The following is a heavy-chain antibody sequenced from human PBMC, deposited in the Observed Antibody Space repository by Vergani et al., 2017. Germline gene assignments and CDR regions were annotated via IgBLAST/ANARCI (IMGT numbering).Heavy chain of an antibody. J-gene: IGHJ4*02. Sequence: EVQLVESGGGLVQPGRSLRLSCAASGFTFDDYAMHWVRQAPGKGLEWVSGISWNSGSIGYADSVKGRFTISRDNAKNSLYLQMNSLRAEDTALYYCAKVNHYCSSTSCYFYYWGQGTLVTVSS. CDR1: GFTFDDYA. CDR2: ISWNSGSI. D-gene: IGHD2-2*01. V-gene: IGHV3-9*01. CDR3: AKVNHYCSSTSCYFYY.